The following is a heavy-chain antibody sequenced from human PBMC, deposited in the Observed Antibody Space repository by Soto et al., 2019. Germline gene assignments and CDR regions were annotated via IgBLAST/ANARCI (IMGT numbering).Heavy chain of an antibody. V-gene: IGHV4-34*01. CDR3: ATYHYGSGSYYYFDY. CDR1: GGSFGGYY. J-gene: IGHJ4*02. Sequence: SETLSLTCGVYGGSFGGYYWSWIRQPPGKGLEWIGEINHSGSTNYNPSLKSRVTISVDTSKNQFSVNLSSVTAADTAVYYCATYHYGSGSYYYFDYWGQGTLVTVSS. CDR2: INHSGST. D-gene: IGHD3-10*01.